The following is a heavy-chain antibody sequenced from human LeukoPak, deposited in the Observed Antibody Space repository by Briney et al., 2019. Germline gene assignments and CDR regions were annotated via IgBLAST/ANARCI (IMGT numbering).Heavy chain of an antibody. CDR2: IKSTTDGATT. V-gene: IGHV3-15*01. CDR3: TDFGY. Sequence: GGSLRLSCAASGFTLSNAWMSWVRQAPGKGLEWVGRIKSTTDGATTDYAAPVKGRFTISRDDSKNTLYLQMNSLKNEDTAAYHCTDFGYWGQGTLVTVSS. J-gene: IGHJ4*02. D-gene: IGHD3/OR15-3a*01. CDR1: GFTLSNAW.